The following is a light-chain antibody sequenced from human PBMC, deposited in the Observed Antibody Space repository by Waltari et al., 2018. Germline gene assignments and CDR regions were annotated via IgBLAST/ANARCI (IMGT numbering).Light chain of an antibody. J-gene: IGKJ4*01. CDR1: RNINNN. V-gene: IGKV3-15*01. Sequence: EVVMTQSPAPLSVSPGERATLPCRASRNINNNLAWYHQIPGQAPRLLIYGASTRATGIPARFSGSGSGTEFTLTISSLQSEDFAVYYCQHFHSWPLTFGGGTKVEIK. CDR3: QHFHSWPLT. CDR2: GAS.